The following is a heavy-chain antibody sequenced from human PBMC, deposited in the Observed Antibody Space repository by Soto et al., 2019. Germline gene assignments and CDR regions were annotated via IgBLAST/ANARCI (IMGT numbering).Heavy chain of an antibody. Sequence: VASVKVSCKASGYTFTSYGISWVRQAPGQGLEWMGWISAYNGNTNYAQKLQGRVTMTTDTSTSTAYMELRSLRSDDTAVYYCARGGDSSSWYIIHYYYGMDVWGQGTTVTVSS. V-gene: IGHV1-18*01. CDR1: GYTFTSYG. D-gene: IGHD6-13*01. CDR2: ISAYNGNT. J-gene: IGHJ6*02. CDR3: ARGGDSSSWYIIHYYYGMDV.